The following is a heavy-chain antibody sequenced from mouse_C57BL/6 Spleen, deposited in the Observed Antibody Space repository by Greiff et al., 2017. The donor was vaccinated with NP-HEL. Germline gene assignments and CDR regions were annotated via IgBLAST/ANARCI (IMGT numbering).Heavy chain of an antibody. CDR2: IYPGSGST. D-gene: IGHD4-1*01. V-gene: IGHV1-55*01. CDR1: GYTFTSYW. Sequence: QVQLQQPGVELVKPGASVKMSCKASGYTFTSYWITWVKQRPGQGLEWIGDIYPGSGSTNYNEKFKSKATLTVDTSSSTAYMQLSSLTSEDSAVYYWAREAGTRGYAMDYWGQGTSVTVSS. J-gene: IGHJ4*01. CDR3: AREAGTRGYAMDY.